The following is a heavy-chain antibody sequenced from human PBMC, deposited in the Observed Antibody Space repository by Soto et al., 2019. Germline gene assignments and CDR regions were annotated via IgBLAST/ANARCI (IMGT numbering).Heavy chain of an antibody. J-gene: IGHJ6*02. CDR3: ARDLEQLGRYSYYGMDV. D-gene: IGHD6-6*01. Sequence: QVQLVQSGAEVKKPGSSVKVSCKASGGTFSSYAISWVRQAPGQGLEWMGGIIPIFGTANYAQKFQGRVTITADESTSTAYMELSSLRSEDTAVYYCARDLEQLGRYSYYGMDVWGQGTPVTVSS. CDR2: IIPIFGTA. V-gene: IGHV1-69*01. CDR1: GGTFSSYA.